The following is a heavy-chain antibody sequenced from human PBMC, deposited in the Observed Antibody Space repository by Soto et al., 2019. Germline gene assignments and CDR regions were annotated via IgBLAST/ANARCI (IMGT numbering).Heavy chain of an antibody. CDR3: ARDPGIYSSSWYYYYGMDV. CDR2: IIPIFGTA. J-gene: IGHJ6*02. V-gene: IGHV1-69*13. D-gene: IGHD6-13*01. Sequence: SVKVSCNASGGTFSSYAISWVRQAPGQGLEWMGGIIPIFGTANYAQKFQGRVTITADESTSTAYMELSSLRSEDTAVYYCARDPGIYSSSWYYYYGMDVWGQGTTVTVSS. CDR1: GGTFSSYA.